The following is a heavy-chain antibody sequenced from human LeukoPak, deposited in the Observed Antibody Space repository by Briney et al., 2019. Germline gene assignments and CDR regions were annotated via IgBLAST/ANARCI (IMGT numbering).Heavy chain of an antibody. V-gene: IGHV4-59*02. CDR2: IYYGAST. J-gene: IGHJ1*01. D-gene: IGHD1-26*01. Sequence: SESLSLTWTVSGGSVSSHYWSWIRQPPGKGLEWIGYIYYGASTNYNPSLKSRVTISVDTSKNQFSLKIRSSTAPDTAVYDCARDSGRYSYLEHWGQGKLVTVSS. CDR3: ARDSGRYSYLEH. CDR1: GGSVSSHY.